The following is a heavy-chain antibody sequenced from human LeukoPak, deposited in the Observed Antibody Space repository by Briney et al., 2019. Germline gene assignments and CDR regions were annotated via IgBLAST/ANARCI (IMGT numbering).Heavy chain of an antibody. V-gene: IGHV3-74*03. CDR3: TRSGYSNGYDY. CDR2: ITPDGNAA. D-gene: IGHD2-15*01. Sequence: PGGSLRLSCVASGFTFSGHWMHWVRQVPGKGLMAVSRITPDGNAAAYADSVKGRFTISRDNAKNTLYLEMNSLTAEGAALCHCTRSGYSNGYDYWGQGTLVTVSS. J-gene: IGHJ4*02. CDR1: GFTFSGHW.